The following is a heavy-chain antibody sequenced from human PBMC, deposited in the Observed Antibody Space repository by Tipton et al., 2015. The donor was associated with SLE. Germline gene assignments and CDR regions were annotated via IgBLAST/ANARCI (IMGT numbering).Heavy chain of an antibody. CDR3: VRLRSKVLIDY. V-gene: IGHV4-39*07. D-gene: IGHD2-8*01. J-gene: IGHJ4*02. Sequence: TLSLTCTVSGDSISNSDYYWGWIRQPPGKGLEWIGEINHSGSTNYNPSLKSRVTISVDTSKNQFSLKLSSVTAADTAVYYCVRLRSKVLIDYWGQGTLVTVSS. CDR1: GDSISNSDYY. CDR2: INHSGST.